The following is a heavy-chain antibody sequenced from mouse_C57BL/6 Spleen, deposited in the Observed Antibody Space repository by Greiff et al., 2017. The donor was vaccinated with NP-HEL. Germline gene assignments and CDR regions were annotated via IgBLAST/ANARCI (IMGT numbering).Heavy chain of an antibody. CDR2: IRNKANGYTT. J-gene: IGHJ4*01. CDR1: GFTFTDYY. Sequence: EVQGVESGGGLVQPGGSLSLSCAASGFTFTDYYMSWVRQPPGKALEWLGFIRNKANGYTTEYSAAVKGRFTISRDNSQSILYLQMNALRAEDSATYHCARYPPSHYYGSSYDCAMDFWGQGTSVTVSS. V-gene: IGHV7-3*01. CDR3: ARYPPSHYYGSSYDCAMDF. D-gene: IGHD1-1*01.